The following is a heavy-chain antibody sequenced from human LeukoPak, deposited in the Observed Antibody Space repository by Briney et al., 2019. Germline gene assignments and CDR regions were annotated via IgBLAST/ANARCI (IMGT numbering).Heavy chain of an antibody. V-gene: IGHV3-30*18. CDR2: ISYDGSNK. J-gene: IGHJ4*02. Sequence: GGSLRLSCAASAFTFSSYGMHWVRQAPGKGLEWVAVISYDGSNKYYADSVKGRFTISRDNSKNTLYLQMNSLRTEDTAVYYCAKDLFYYDKGGFDYWGQGTLVTVSS. CDR3: AKDLFYYDKGGFDY. CDR1: AFTFSSYG. D-gene: IGHD3-22*01.